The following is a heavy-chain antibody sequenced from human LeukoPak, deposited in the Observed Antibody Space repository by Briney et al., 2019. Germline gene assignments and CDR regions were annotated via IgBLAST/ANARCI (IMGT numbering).Heavy chain of an antibody. Sequence: PGGSLRLSCAASGFTFSNHWMHWVRQAPGKGLEWVSRINSDGISTTYAASVKGRFTISRDNAKNTLFLQMHSLRAEDTAVYYCVYSGNFPFDYWGQGTLVTVSS. V-gene: IGHV3-74*01. D-gene: IGHD1-26*01. J-gene: IGHJ4*02. CDR2: INSDGIST. CDR3: VYSGNFPFDY. CDR1: GFTFSNHW.